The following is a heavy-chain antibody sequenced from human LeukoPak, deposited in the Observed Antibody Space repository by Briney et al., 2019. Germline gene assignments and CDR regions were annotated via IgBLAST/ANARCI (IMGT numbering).Heavy chain of an antibody. CDR3: ARVPRSYYYYYYMDV. V-gene: IGHV4-4*07. J-gene: IGHJ6*03. CDR1: GGSISSYY. CDR2: IYTSGST. Sequence: ASETLSLTCTVSGGSISSYYWSWIRQPAGKGLEWIGRIYTSGSTNYNPSLKSRVTMSVDTSKNQFSLKLSSVTAADTAVYYCARVPRSYYYYYYMDVWGKGTTVTVSS.